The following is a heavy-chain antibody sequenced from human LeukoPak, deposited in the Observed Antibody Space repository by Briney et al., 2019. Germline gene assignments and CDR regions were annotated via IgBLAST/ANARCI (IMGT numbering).Heavy chain of an antibody. J-gene: IGHJ4*02. V-gene: IGHV4-4*07. CDR2: IYTSDST. CDR1: GGSISSYY. Sequence: PSETLSLTCTVSGGSISSYYWRGLRRPAGKGVEWIGRIYTSDSTTYNPSLKSRVTMSVDTSKHQFSLKLSSVTAADTAVYYCARGMYSSSWPFDYWGQGTLVTVSS. CDR3: ARGMYSSSWPFDY. D-gene: IGHD6-13*01.